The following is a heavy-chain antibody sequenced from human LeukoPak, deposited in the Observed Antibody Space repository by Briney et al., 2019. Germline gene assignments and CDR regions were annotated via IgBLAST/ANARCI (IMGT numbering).Heavy chain of an antibody. Sequence: GGSLRLSCAASGFTFSSYEMNWVRQAPGKGLEWVSYISTSGNSIYYADSVKGRFTISRDNAKNSLYLQMNSLRAEDTAVYYCARDRAGSSSSGSYFDYWGQGTLVTVSS. D-gene: IGHD6-13*01. CDR3: ARDRAGSSSSGSYFDY. J-gene: IGHJ4*02. CDR1: GFTFSSYE. V-gene: IGHV3-48*03. CDR2: ISTSGNSI.